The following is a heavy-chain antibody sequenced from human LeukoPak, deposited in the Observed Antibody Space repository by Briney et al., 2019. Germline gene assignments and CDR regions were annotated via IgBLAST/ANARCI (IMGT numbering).Heavy chain of an antibody. Sequence: SETLSLTCTVSGGPISSYYWSWIRQPPGKGLEWIGYIYYSGSTNYNPSLKSRVTISVDTSKNQFSLKLSSVTAADTAVYYCARVSVTVIDYWGQGTLVTVSS. CDR1: GGPISSYY. D-gene: IGHD3-16*02. J-gene: IGHJ4*02. CDR2: IYYSGST. CDR3: ARVSVTVIDY. V-gene: IGHV4-59*01.